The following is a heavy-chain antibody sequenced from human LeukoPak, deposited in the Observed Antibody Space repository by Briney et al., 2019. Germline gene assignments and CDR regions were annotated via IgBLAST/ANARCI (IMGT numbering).Heavy chain of an antibody. D-gene: IGHD1-26*01. CDR2: ISSNGGST. CDR3: VKYLMGGSYVSVD. Sequence: PGGSLRLSCSASGFTFSNYAMHWVRQAPGKGLEYVSAISSNGGSTYYADSVKGRFTISRDNSKNTLYLQMSSLRAEDTAVYYCVKYLMGGSYVSVDWGQGTLVTVSS. V-gene: IGHV3-64D*06. CDR1: GFTFSNYA. J-gene: IGHJ4*02.